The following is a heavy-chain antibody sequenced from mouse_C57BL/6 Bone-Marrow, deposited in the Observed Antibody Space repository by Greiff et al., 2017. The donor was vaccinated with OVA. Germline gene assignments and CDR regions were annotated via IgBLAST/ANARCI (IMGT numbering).Heavy chain of an antibody. CDR3: AKNPPYGPAGPGAMDY. J-gene: IGHJ4*01. Sequence: QVQLKQSGPGLVQPSQSLSITCTVSGFSLTSYGVHWVRQSPGKGLEWLGVIWRGGSTDYNAAFMSRLSITKDNSKSQVFFKMNSLQADDTAIYYCAKNPPYGPAGPGAMDYWGQGTSVTVSS. CDR1: GFSLTSYG. CDR2: IWRGGST. V-gene: IGHV2-5*01. D-gene: IGHD1-1*01.